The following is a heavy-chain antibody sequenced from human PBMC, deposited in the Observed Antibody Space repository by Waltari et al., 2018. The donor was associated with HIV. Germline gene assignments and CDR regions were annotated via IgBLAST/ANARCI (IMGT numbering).Heavy chain of an antibody. Sequence: QVQLQESGPGLVKGSETLSLTCTVSGGSISNYYWSWIRQPPGTGWEWIGYISYRGLTHYTPTLRRTVTRSLDTSKSRLSLNSISVTAADTAVYYCERVRGRPKGRENYDQTGAFDIGGRGTLVTVAS. D-gene: IGHD1-7*01. V-gene: IGHV4-59*01. CDR2: ISYRGLT. CDR3: ERVRGRPKGRENYDQTGAFDI. CDR1: GGSISNYY. J-gene: IGHJ3*02.